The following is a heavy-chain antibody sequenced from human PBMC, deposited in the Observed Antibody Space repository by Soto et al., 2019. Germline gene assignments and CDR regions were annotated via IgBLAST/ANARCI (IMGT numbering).Heavy chain of an antibody. CDR3: AAGAVGDSYFRRYNYYGMDV. CDR1: GFTVDSSA. V-gene: IGHV1-58*01. Sequence: VKVSCKASGFTVDSSAVQWVRQARGQRLEWIGWIVVGSGDTNYAQKFQERVTITRDMSTRTVYMELSSLRSEDTAVYYCAAGAVGDSYFRRYNYYGMDVWGQGTTVTVSS. J-gene: IGHJ6*02. D-gene: IGHD1-26*01. CDR2: IVVGSGDT.